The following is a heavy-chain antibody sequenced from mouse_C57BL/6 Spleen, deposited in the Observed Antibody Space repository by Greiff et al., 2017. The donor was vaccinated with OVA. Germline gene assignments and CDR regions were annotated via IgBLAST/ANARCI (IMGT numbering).Heavy chain of an antibody. CDR1: GFSFNTYA. Sequence: EVQGVESGGGLVQPKGSLKLSCAASGFSFNTYAMNWVRQAPGKGLEWVARIRSKSNNYATYYADSVKDRFTISRDDSESMLYLQMNNLKTEDTAMYYCVRHKDCLDYWGQGTTLTVSS. CDR3: VRHKDCLDY. CDR2: IRSKSNNYAT. J-gene: IGHJ2*01. V-gene: IGHV10-1*01.